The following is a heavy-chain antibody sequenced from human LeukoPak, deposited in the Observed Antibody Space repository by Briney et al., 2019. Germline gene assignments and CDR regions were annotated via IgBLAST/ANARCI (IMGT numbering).Heavy chain of an antibody. Sequence: GGSLRLSCAGSGFTFSSYAMSWVRQAPGKGLEWVSAIRSSGGSTYYAASVKGRFTISRDNSKNTLYLQMNSLRADDAAVYYCAKGNSFTFGGVIVDYWGQGTLVTVSS. D-gene: IGHD3-16*02. J-gene: IGHJ4*02. CDR3: AKGNSFTFGGVIVDY. V-gene: IGHV3-23*01. CDR1: GFTFSSYA. CDR2: IRSSGGST.